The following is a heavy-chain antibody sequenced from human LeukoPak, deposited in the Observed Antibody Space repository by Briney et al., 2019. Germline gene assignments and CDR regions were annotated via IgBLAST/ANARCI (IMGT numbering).Heavy chain of an antibody. CDR3: ARLPYYDSSGXPYXFDY. D-gene: IGHD3-22*01. V-gene: IGHV4-39*01. J-gene: IGHJ4*02. CDR1: GGSISSSSYY. Sequence: PSETLSLTCTVSGGSISSSSYYWGWIRQPPGKGLEWIGSIYYSGSTYYNPSLKSRVTISVDTSKNQFSLKLSSVTAADTAVYYCARLPYYDSSGXPYXFDYWGQGTLVTVSS. CDR2: IYYSGST.